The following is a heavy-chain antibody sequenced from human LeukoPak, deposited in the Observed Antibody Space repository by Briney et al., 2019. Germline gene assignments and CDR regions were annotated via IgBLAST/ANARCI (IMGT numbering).Heavy chain of an antibody. V-gene: IGHV3-23*01. J-gene: IGHJ4*02. CDR2: ISGSGGDK. CDR1: GFTFSTYA. CDR3: AKDGLGCSGGSCYSDY. Sequence: GGSLRLSCAASGFTFSTYAMSWARQAPGKGLEWVSAISGSGGDKYYADSVKGRFTISRDNSKNTLYLQINSLRAEDTAVYYCAKDGLGCSGGSCYSDYWAQGPLVTVSS. D-gene: IGHD2-15*01.